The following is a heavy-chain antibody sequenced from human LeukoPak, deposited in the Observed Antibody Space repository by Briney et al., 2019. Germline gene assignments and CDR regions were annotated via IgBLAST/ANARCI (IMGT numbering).Heavy chain of an antibody. J-gene: IGHJ4*02. CDR1: GFTFSNFA. V-gene: IGHV3-23*01. D-gene: IGHD6-13*01. CDR2: ISGSGGGT. CDR3: AKDGGEAISGSWYY. Sequence: PGGSLRLSCAATGFTFSNFAMSWVRQAPGKGLEWVSAISGSGGGTYYADSVKGRFTISRDNSRNTLYLQMNSLRAEDTAVYYCAKDGGEAISGSWYYWGQGALVTVSS.